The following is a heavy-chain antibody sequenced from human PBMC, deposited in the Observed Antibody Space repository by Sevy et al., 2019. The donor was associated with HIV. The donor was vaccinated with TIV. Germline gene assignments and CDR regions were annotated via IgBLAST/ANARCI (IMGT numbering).Heavy chain of an antibody. Sequence: GGSLRLSCSASGFNFSTYAMHWVRQAPGKGLEWVAVISSDVSRKYYAASVRGRFAISRDNSKNTLSLQMSSVRGEDTAVYYGGRDARGDAALPDYWGQGTLVTVSS. D-gene: IGHD3-16*01. CDR3: GRDARGDAALPDY. CDR1: GFNFSTYA. V-gene: IGHV3-30*09. J-gene: IGHJ4*02. CDR2: ISSDVSRK.